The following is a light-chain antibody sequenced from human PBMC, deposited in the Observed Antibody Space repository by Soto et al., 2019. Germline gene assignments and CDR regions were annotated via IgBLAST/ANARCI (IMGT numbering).Light chain of an antibody. CDR2: EVN. J-gene: IGLJ1*01. CDR3: TSYAGSNNRGV. V-gene: IGLV2-8*01. Sequence: QSALTQPPSASGSPGQSVTISCTGTSSDVGGYNYIAWYQHHPGKAPKLIIYEVNRRPSGVPDRFSGSKSGNTASLTASGLQAEDEADYYCTSYAGSNNRGVFGSRTKVAVL. CDR1: SSDVGGYNY.